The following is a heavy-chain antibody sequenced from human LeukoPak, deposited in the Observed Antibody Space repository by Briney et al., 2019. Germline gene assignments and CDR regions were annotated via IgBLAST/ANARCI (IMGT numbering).Heavy chain of an antibody. CDR1: GGSISSYY. Sequence: SETLSLTCTVSGGSISSYYWSWIRQPPGKGLEWIGYIYYSGSTNYNPSLKSRVTISVGTSKNQFSLKLSSVTAADTAVYYCARVYDSSGYYYYFDYWGQGTLVTVSS. D-gene: IGHD3-22*01. J-gene: IGHJ4*02. V-gene: IGHV4-59*01. CDR3: ARVYDSSGYYYYFDY. CDR2: IYYSGST.